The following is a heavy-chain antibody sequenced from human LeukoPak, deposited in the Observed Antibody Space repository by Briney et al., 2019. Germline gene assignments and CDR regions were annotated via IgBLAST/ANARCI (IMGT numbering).Heavy chain of an antibody. J-gene: IGHJ4*02. D-gene: IGHD1-7*01. CDR2: IKQDGSEK. Sequence: GGSLRLSCAASGFTFSSYWMSWVRQAPGKGLEWVANIKQDGSEKYYVDSVKGRFTISRDNAKNSLYLQMNSLRAEDTAVYYCASAGSNWNYVYWGQGTLVTVSS. V-gene: IGHV3-7*01. CDR1: GFTFSSYW. CDR3: ASAGSNWNYVY.